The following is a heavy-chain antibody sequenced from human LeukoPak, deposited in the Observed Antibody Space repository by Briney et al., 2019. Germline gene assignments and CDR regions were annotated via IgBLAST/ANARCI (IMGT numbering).Heavy chain of an antibody. CDR2: IRYDGSNK. Sequence: PGGSLRLSCAASGFTFSSYGMHWVRQAPGKGLEWVAFIRYDGSNKYYADSVKGRFTISRDNSKNTLYLQMNSLRAEDTAVYYCAKDPRNLSYGSGSYSPDNWFDPWGQGTLVTVSS. D-gene: IGHD3-10*01. V-gene: IGHV3-30*02. CDR3: AKDPRNLSYGSGSYSPDNWFDP. CDR1: GFTFSSYG. J-gene: IGHJ5*02.